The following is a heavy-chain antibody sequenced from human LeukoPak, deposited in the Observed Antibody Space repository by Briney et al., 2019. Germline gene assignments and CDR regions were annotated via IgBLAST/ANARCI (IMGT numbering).Heavy chain of an antibody. CDR2: MYSSGST. V-gene: IGHV4-61*02. Sequence: SETLSLTCTVSGGSISSDSYYWSWIRQPAGKGLEWIGRMYSSGSTNYNPSLKSRVTMSVDTSKNQFSLKLSSVTAADTAVYYCAGGYYYMDVWGKGTTVTVSS. CDR1: GGSISSDSYY. J-gene: IGHJ6*03. CDR3: AGGYYYMDV.